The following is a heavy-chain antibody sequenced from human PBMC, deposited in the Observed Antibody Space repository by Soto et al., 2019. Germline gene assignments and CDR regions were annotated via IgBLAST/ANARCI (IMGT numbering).Heavy chain of an antibody. CDR2: IYHSGST. J-gene: IGHJ5*02. CDR3: ARVNRAPGSGAIVVVPAAIPPNRNWFDP. V-gene: IGHV4-4*02. CDR1: GGSISSSNW. Sequence: SETLSLTCAVSGGSISSSNWWSWVRQPPGKGLEWIGEIYHSGSTNYNPSLKSRVTISVDKSKNQFSLKLSFVTAADTAVYYCARVNRAPGSGAIVVVPAAIPPNRNWFDPWGQGTLVTVSS. D-gene: IGHD2-2*02.